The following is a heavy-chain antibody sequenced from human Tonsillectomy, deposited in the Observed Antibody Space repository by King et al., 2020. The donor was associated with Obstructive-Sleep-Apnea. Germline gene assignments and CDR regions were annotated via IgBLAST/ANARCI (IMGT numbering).Heavy chain of an antibody. J-gene: IGHJ4*02. CDR1: GYSFTNYW. V-gene: IGHV5-51*01. D-gene: IGHD6-19*01. CDR2: IYPGDSDT. Sequence: VQLVQSGAEVKKPGESLKISCKGSGYSFTNYWIGWVRQMPGKGLEWMGIIYPGDSDTRYSPSFQGQVTISADKSISTAYLQWSRLKASDTAMYYCARLNSSGWYPYYFDYWGQGTLVTVSS. CDR3: ARLNSSGWYPYYFDY.